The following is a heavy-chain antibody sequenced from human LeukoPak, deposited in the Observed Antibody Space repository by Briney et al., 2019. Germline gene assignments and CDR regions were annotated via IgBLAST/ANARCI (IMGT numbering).Heavy chain of an antibody. CDR2: ISGSGGST. CDR3: AKDVRSGGSS. V-gene: IGHV3-23*01. CDR1: GFTFSSYA. D-gene: IGHD2-15*01. J-gene: IGHJ5*02. Sequence: PGRSLRLSCAASGFTFSSYAMSWFRQAPGKGLEWVSGISGSGGSTYYADSVKGRFTISRDNSKNTLFLQMNSLRAEDTAVYYCAKDVRSGGSSWGQGTLVTVTS.